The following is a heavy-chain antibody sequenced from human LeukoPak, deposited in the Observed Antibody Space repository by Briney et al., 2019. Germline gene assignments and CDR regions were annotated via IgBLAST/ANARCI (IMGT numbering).Heavy chain of an antibody. V-gene: IGHV4-30-4*08. D-gene: IGHD3-22*01. CDR3: ARVSGDPDSSGFDY. Sequence: SETLSLTCTVSGGSISSGDYYWSWIRQPPGKGLEWIGYIYYSGSTYYNPSLKSRVTISVDTSKNQFSLKLSSVTAADTAVYYCARVSGDPDSSGFDYWGQGTLATVSS. CDR2: IYYSGST. CDR1: GGSISSGDYY. J-gene: IGHJ4*02.